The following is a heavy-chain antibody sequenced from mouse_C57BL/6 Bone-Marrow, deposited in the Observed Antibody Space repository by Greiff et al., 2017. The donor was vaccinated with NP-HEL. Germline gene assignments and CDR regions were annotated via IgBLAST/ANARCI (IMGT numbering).Heavy chain of an antibody. Sequence: QVQLQQSGPELVKPGASVKISCKASGYAFSSSWMNWVKQRPGKGLEWIGRIYPGDGATNYNGKFKGKATLTADKSSSIAYMQLSILTSEESAVYVCALNGAWGQGTLVTVSA. V-gene: IGHV1-82*01. CDR2: IYPGDGAT. CDR1: GYAFSSSW. J-gene: IGHJ3*01. CDR3: ALNGA.